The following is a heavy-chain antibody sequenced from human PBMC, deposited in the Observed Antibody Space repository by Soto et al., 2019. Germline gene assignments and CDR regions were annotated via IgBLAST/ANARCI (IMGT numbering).Heavy chain of an antibody. CDR2: IYYSGST. Sequence: SETLSLTCTVSGGSISSYYWSGIRQPPGKGLEWIGYIYYSGSTNYNPSLKSRVTISVDTSKNQFSLKLSSVTDADTAVYYCARGGDSSGWYEYYWGQGTLVTAPQ. CDR1: GGSISSYY. D-gene: IGHD6-19*01. J-gene: IGHJ4*02. V-gene: IGHV4-59*01. CDR3: ARGGDSSGWYEYY.